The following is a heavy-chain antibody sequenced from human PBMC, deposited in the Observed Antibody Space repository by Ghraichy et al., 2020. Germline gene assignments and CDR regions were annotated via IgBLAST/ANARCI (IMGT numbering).Heavy chain of an antibody. CDR1: GFTFNDFA. V-gene: IGHV3-9*01. CDR3: AKGRGFAFGIDAFEM. J-gene: IGHJ3*02. CDR2: INWNSDDV. D-gene: IGHD3-10*01. Sequence: LSLTCAASGFTFNDFAMHWVRQTPGKGLEWVSGINWNSDDVGYVDSVKGRFSISRDNAKNSLFLQMHSLRPEDTGFYYCAKGRGFAFGIDAFEMWGQGTAVTVSS.